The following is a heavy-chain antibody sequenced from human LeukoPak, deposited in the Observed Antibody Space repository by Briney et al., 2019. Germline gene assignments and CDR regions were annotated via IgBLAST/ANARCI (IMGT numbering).Heavy chain of an antibody. D-gene: IGHD3-16*02. CDR2: ISGSGGST. Sequence: GGTLRLSCAASGFTFSSYAMSWVRQAPGKGLEWVSAISGSGGSTYYADSVKGRFTISRDNSKNTLYLQMNSLRAEDTAVYYCAKDGEYDYVWGSYRSSWYYFDYWGQGTLVTVSS. CDR1: GFTFSSYA. V-gene: IGHV3-23*01. J-gene: IGHJ4*02. CDR3: AKDGEYDYVWGSYRSSWYYFDY.